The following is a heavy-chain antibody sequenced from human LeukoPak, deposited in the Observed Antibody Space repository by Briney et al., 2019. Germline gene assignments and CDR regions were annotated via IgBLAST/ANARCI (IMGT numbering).Heavy chain of an antibody. CDR3: ARGGGLRSVFALDI. D-gene: IGHD2-15*01. CDR2: IYSGGST. J-gene: IGHJ3*02. CDR1: GFTVSSNY. Sequence: PGGSLRLSCAASGFTVSSNYMSWVRQAPGKGLEWVSVIYSGGSTYYADSVKGRFTISRDNSKNTLYLQMDSLRAEDTAVYYCARGGGLRSVFALDIWGQGTMVTVSS. V-gene: IGHV3-66*01.